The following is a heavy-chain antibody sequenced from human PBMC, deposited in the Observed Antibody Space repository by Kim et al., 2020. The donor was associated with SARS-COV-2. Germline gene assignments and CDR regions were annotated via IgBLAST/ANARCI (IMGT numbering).Heavy chain of an antibody. Sequence: SETLSLTCTVSGGSLSSSSYYWGWIRQPPGKGLEWIATAYYIGNTYYNPSLKSRVTISVDTSKNQFSLKLGSVTAADTAVYYCARQQRYSSGWYV. J-gene: IGHJ2*01. CDR2: AYYIGNT. D-gene: IGHD6-19*01. CDR1: GGSLSSSSYY. V-gene: IGHV4-39*01. CDR3: ARQQRYSSGWYV.